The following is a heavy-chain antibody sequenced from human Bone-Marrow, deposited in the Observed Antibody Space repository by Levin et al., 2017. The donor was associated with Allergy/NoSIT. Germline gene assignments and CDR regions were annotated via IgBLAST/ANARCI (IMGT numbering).Heavy chain of an antibody. CDR1: GFTFSNYW. CDR3: ARGYCGGGSCSRGY. Sequence: GESLKISCAASGFTFSNYWMSWVRQGPGRGLEWVANINQDVTGKYYVDSVEGRFIISRDNARSSLYLQMNSLRAEDTAVYYCARGYCGGGSCSRGYWGQGTLASVSS. V-gene: IGHV3-7*04. CDR2: INQDVTGK. J-gene: IGHJ4*02. D-gene: IGHD2-15*01.